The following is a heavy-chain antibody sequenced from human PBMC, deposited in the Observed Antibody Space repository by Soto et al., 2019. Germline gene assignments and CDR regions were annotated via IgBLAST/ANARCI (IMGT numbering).Heavy chain of an antibody. V-gene: IGHV4-39*01. CDR1: GGSISSSSYY. J-gene: IGHJ4*02. Sequence: SETLSLTCTVSGGSISSSSYYWGWIRQPPGKGLEWIGSIYYSGSTYYNPSLKSRVTISVDTSKNQFSLKLSSVTAADTAVYYCARQADYYGSGSYYYDYWGQGTLVTVSS. CDR2: IYYSGST. CDR3: ARQADYYGSGSYYYDY. D-gene: IGHD3-10*01.